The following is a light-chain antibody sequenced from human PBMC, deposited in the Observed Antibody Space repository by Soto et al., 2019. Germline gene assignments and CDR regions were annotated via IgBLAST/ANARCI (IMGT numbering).Light chain of an antibody. J-gene: IGKJ1*01. Sequence: ITMTQSPSSLSASVGDSVTITCEASQDISNYLNWYQQKPGKAPKLLIYDASNLETGVPSRFSGSGSGTDFTFTISSLQPEDIATYYCQQYDNLPRTFGQGTKVDIK. CDR3: QQYDNLPRT. CDR1: QDISNY. CDR2: DAS. V-gene: IGKV1-33*01.